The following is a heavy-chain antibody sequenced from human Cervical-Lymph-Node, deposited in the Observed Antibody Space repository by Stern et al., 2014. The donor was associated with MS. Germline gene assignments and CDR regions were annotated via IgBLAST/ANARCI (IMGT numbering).Heavy chain of an antibody. CDR2: IFPRDSNT. CDR3: ARSPATPSGYDRFDY. D-gene: IGHD5-12*01. CDR1: GYLFDDYW. Sequence: VQLVESGAEVKKPGESLKISCEASGYLFDDYWIGWVRQMSGRGLELVAIIFPRDSNTRYSPSVQGQVTISADKSIRNAYLQWSTLKASDPAMYYCARSPATPSGYDRFDYWGQGALVTVSS. V-gene: IGHV5-51*03. J-gene: IGHJ4*02.